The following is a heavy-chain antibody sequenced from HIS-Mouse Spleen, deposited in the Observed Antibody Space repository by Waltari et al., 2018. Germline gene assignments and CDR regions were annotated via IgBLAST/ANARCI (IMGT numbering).Heavy chain of an antibody. V-gene: IGHV3-30*18. CDR2: ISYDGSNK. J-gene: IGHJ4*02. CDR3: AKDKHHAFDY. CDR1: GFTFRSYG. Sequence: QVQLVESGGGVVQPGRSLGLSCAASGFTFRSYGMHWVRQAPGKGLEWVAVISYDGSNKYYADSVKGRFTISRDNSKNTLYLQMNSLRAEDTAVYYCAKDKHHAFDYWGQGTLVTVSS.